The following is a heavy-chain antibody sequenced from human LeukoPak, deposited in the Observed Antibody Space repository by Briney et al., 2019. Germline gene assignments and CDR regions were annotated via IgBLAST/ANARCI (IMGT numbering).Heavy chain of an antibody. Sequence: GGSLRLSCAASGFTFSSYWMHWVRQAPGKGLVWVSRINSDGSSTSYADSVKGRFTISRDNAKNTLYLQMNSLRAEDTAVYYCARENGDYGYYFDYWGQGTLVTVSS. D-gene: IGHD4-17*01. CDR1: GFTFSSYW. V-gene: IGHV3-74*01. CDR2: INSDGSST. CDR3: ARENGDYGYYFDY. J-gene: IGHJ4*02.